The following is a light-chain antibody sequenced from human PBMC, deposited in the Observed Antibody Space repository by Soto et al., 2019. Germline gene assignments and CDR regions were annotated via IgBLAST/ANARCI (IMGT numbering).Light chain of an antibody. CDR2: GNS. V-gene: IGLV1-40*01. Sequence: QSVLTQPPSVSGAPGQRVTISCTGSSSNIGAGYDVHWYQQLPGTAPKLLIYGNSNRPSGVPDRFSGSKSGTAASLAITGLQAEDEADYYCQSSDSSLSGVVLGGGTKLTVL. CDR1: SSNIGAGYD. J-gene: IGLJ2*01. CDR3: QSSDSSLSGVV.